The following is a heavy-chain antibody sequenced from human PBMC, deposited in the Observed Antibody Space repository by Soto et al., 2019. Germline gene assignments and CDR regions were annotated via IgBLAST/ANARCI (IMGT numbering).Heavy chain of an antibody. CDR1: GYTFTSYD. J-gene: IGHJ3*02. CDR2: MNPNSGNT. V-gene: IGHV1-8*01. Sequence: ASVKVSCKASGYTFTSYDINWVRQATGQGLEWMGWMNPNSGNTGYAQKFQGRVTMTRNTSISTAYMELSSLRSEDTAVYYCARALSSIAANYHDAFDIWGQGTMVTVSS. D-gene: IGHD6-6*01. CDR3: ARALSSIAANYHDAFDI.